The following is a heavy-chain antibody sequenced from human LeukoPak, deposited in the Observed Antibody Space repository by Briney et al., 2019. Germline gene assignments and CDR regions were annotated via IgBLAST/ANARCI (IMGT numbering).Heavy chain of an antibody. D-gene: IGHD5-24*01. J-gene: IGHJ4*02. V-gene: IGHV3-23*01. Sequence: GALRLSCAASGFTFRNYAMSWVRQAPGKGLEWVSAISGRGDTIFYADSLKGRFTVSRDNSLNTLYLQMNSLRAEDTAVYYCAKATMATTYFDSWGQGTLVTVSS. CDR3: AKATMATTYFDS. CDR2: ISGRGDTI. CDR1: GFTFRNYA.